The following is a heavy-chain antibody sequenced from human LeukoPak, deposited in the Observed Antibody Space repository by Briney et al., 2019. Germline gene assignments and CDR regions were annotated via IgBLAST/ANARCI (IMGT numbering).Heavy chain of an antibody. CDR1: GFIFTNYA. CDR3: ARGGSNGWYNNWFDS. J-gene: IGHJ5*01. CDR2: ISYDARNK. V-gene: IGHV3-30*01. Sequence: PGGSLRLSCAASGFIFTNYAMHWVRQAPGKGLEWVALISYDARNKYYADSVKGRFTISRDNSKNTLYLEMNSLRTEDTAVYYCARGGSNGWYNNWFDSWGQGTLVTVSS. D-gene: IGHD6-19*01.